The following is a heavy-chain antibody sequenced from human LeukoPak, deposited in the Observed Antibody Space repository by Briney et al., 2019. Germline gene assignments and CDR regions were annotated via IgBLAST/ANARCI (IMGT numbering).Heavy chain of an antibody. D-gene: IGHD1-26*01. CDR3: ALLQSHRPLDY. Sequence: SEALSLTCTVSGGSVSSGSYYWSWIRQPPGKGLEWIGQIYYSGSTNYNPSLKSRVTISVDTSKNQFSLKLSSVTAADTAVCFCALLQSHRPLDYWGQGTLVTVSS. J-gene: IGHJ4*02. CDR2: IYYSGST. V-gene: IGHV4-61*01. CDR1: GGSVSSGSYY.